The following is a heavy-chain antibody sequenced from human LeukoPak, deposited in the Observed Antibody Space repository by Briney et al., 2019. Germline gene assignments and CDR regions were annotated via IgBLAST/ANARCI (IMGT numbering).Heavy chain of an antibody. V-gene: IGHV4-30-2*01. CDR2: IYHSGST. CDR1: GGSISSGGYS. J-gene: IGHJ4*02. CDR3: ASLYGSGSYTFDY. Sequence: PSETLSLTCAVSGGSISSGGYSWSWIRQPPGKGLEWIGYIYHSGSTYYNPSLKSRVTISVDRSKNQFSLKLSSVTAVDTAVYYCASLYGSGSYTFDYWGQGTLVTVSS. D-gene: IGHD3-10*01.